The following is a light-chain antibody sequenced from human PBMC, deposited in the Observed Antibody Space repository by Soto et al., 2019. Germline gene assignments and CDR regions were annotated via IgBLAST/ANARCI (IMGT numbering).Light chain of an antibody. J-gene: IGKJ1*01. CDR2: AAS. CDR3: QQYGSAPWT. V-gene: IGKV3-20*01. Sequence: EIVLTQSPGTLPLSPGERATLSCRASQSVARNYLAWYQQKPGQAPRLLIYAASGRAAGIPYRFSGSGSGTDFTLTIRRLEPEDFAVYYCQQYGSAPWTFGQGTKVEIK. CDR1: QSVARNY.